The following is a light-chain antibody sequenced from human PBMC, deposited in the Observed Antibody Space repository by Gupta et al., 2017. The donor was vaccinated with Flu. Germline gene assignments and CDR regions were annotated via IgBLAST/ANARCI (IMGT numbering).Light chain of an antibody. J-gene: IGLJ1*01. Sequence: SYELTQPPSVSVSPGQPASISCSGDRLGDKYTCWYQHKPGQSPILVIYQDKKRPSGISERFSGSSSGKTATLTTSGTQTSDEGYYYCPEWDSTTGWVFGSGTRVTVL. V-gene: IGLV3-1*01. CDR1: RLGDKY. CDR3: PEWDSTTGWV. CDR2: QDK.